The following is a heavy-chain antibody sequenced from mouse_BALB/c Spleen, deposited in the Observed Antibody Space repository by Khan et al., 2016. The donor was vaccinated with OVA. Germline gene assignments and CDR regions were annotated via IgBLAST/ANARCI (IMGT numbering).Heavy chain of an antibody. CDR2: IWSGGST. CDR3: ARLEDI. D-gene: IGHD1-3*01. V-gene: IGHV2-9*02. J-gene: IGHJ2*01. Sequence: VQLQESGPGLVAPSQSLSITCTVSGFSLTSNGVHWVRQPPGKGLEWLGVIWSGGSTNYNSALMSRLSISKDNSKSQVFLKRNSLQTEDTAMYYCARLEDIGGQGTTLTDSS. CDR1: GFSLTSNG.